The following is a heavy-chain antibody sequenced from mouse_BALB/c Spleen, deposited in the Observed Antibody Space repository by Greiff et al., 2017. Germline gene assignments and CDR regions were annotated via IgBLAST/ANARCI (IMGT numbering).Heavy chain of an antibody. J-gene: IGHJ4*01. CDR1: GFNIKDTY. Sequence: EVQLQQSGAELVKPGASVKLSCTASGFNIKDTYMHWVKQRPEQGLEWIGRIDPANGNTKYDPKFQGKATITADTSSNTAYLQLSSLTSEDTAVYYCARGYDDLYYAMDYWGQGTSVTVSS. V-gene: IGHV14-3*02. D-gene: IGHD2-14*01. CDR2: IDPANGNT. CDR3: ARGYDDLYYAMDY.